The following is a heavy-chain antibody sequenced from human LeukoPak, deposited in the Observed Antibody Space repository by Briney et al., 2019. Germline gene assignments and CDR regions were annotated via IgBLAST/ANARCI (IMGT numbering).Heavy chain of an antibody. CDR2: IYTSGST. CDR1: GGSISSYY. CDR3: ARTIAVADIYYFDS. D-gene: IGHD6-19*01. J-gene: IGHJ4*02. Sequence: SETLSLTCTVSGGSISSYYWSWIRQPAGKGLEWIGRIYTSGSTNYNPSLRSRVTMSVDTSKNQFSLKLSSVAAADTAVYYCARTIAVADIYYFDSWGQGTLVTVSS. V-gene: IGHV4-4*07.